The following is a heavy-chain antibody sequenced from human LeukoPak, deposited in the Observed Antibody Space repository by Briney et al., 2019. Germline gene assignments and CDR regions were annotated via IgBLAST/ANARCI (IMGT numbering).Heavy chain of an antibody. CDR1: GGSIISSSYY. Sequence: SETLSLTCIVSGGSIISSSYYWGWIRQPPGEGLEWIGSIYYSGSTYYNPSLKSRVTISVDTSKNQFSLKLSSVTAADTALYYCARVLYYDSSGYYPYYYYMDVWGKGTTVTVSS. J-gene: IGHJ6*03. D-gene: IGHD3-22*01. CDR3: ARVLYYDSSGYYPYYYYMDV. V-gene: IGHV4-39*07. CDR2: IYYSGST.